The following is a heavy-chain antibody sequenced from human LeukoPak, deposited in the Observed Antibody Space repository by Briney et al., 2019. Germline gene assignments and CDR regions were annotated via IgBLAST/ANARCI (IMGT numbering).Heavy chain of an antibody. CDR3: GRVDSSGYYYDAFDI. V-gene: IGHV3-21*01. CDR1: GFTFRAYS. J-gene: IGHJ3*02. CDR2: ISSISHYI. D-gene: IGHD3-22*01. Sequence: GGSLRLSCAASGFTFRAYSMNWVRQAPGKGLEWVSTISSISHYIYYADSVKGRFTISRDNAKNTAYLQMNSLRAEDTAVYYCGRVDSSGYYYDAFDIWGQGTMVTVSS.